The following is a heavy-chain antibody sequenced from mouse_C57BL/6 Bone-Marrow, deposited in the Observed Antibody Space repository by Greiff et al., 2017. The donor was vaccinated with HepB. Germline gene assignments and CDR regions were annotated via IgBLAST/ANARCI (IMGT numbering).Heavy chain of an antibody. V-gene: IGHV1-7*01. CDR1: GYTFTSYW. CDR2: INPSSGYT. J-gene: IGHJ1*03. D-gene: IGHD2-10*01. Sequence: QVQLQQSGAELAKPGASVKLSCKASGYTFTSYWMHWVKQRPGQGLEWIGYINPSSGYTKYNQKFKDKATLTAVKSSSTAYMQLSSQTYEDIAVYYCLLPDWYVDVWGTGTTVTVSS. CDR3: LLPDWYVDV.